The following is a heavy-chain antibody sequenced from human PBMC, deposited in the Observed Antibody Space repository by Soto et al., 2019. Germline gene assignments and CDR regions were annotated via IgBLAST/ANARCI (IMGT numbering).Heavy chain of an antibody. V-gene: IGHV6-1*01. D-gene: IGHD6-6*01. CDR3: ARVGYSSSAGFDP. CDR2: TYYRSKWYN. Sequence: SQPLSLTCALSGDSVSSNSAAWNWIRQSPSRGLEWLGMTYYRSKWYNEYAVSVKSRITINPDTSKNQFSRQLNSVTPEDTAVYYCARVGYSSSAGFDPWGEGTLVTGSS. CDR1: GDSVSSNSAA. J-gene: IGHJ5*02.